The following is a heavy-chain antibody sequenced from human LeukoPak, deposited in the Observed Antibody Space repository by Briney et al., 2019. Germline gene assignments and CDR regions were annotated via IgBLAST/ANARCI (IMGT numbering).Heavy chain of an antibody. CDR1: GGSFSGYY. CDR3: ARGRGSSTYLRHFDY. V-gene: IGHV4-34*01. D-gene: IGHD6-13*01. Sequence: SETLSLTCAVYGGSFSGYYWSWIRQPPGKGLEWIGEINHSGSTNYNPSLKSRVTISVGTSKNQFSLKLSSVTAADTAVYYCARGRGSSTYLRHFDYWGQGTLVTVSS. CDR2: INHSGST. J-gene: IGHJ4*02.